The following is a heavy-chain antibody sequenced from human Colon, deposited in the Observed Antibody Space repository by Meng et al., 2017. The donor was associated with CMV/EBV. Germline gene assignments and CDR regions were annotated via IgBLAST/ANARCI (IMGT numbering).Heavy chain of an antibody. CDR1: GFTFSRYT. CDR3: AGVAYDYGDRHFAY. J-gene: IGHJ4*02. CDR2: ISSTGSFI. Sequence: SGFTFSRYTMNWVRQAPGKGLAWVSSISSTGSFIKYADSVEGRFTISRDNAKTSVYLQMNSLRAEDTAVYYCAGVAYDYGDRHFAYWGQGALVTVSS. D-gene: IGHD4-17*01. V-gene: IGHV3-21*01.